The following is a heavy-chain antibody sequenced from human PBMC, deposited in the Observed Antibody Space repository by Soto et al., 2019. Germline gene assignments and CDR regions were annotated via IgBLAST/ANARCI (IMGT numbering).Heavy chain of an antibody. V-gene: IGHV1-69*12. D-gene: IGHD3-22*01. CDR2: IIPIFETA. J-gene: IGHJ4*02. CDR3: ARVVYYYDSSGYLTYYFDY. CDR1: GGTFSSYA. Sequence: QVQLVQSGAEVKKPGSSVKVSCKASGGTFSSYAISWVRQAPGQGLEWMVGIIPIFETANYAQKFQGRVTITADESTSTAYMELSSLRSEDTAVYYCARVVYYYDSSGYLTYYFDYWGQGTQVTVSS.